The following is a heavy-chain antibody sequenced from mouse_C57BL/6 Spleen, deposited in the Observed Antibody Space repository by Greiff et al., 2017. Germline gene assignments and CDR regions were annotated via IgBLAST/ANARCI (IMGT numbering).Heavy chain of an antibody. V-gene: IGHV1-82*01. Sequence: QVQLQQSGPELVKPGASVKISCKASGYAFGSSWMNWVKQRPGKGLEWIGRIYPGDGDTNYTGKFKGKATLTAYKSSSTAYMQLSSLTSEDSAVYFCARDYYGSTYGYFDVWGTGTTVTVSS. CDR2: IYPGDGDT. D-gene: IGHD1-1*01. J-gene: IGHJ1*03. CDR1: GYAFGSSW. CDR3: ARDYYGSTYGYFDV.